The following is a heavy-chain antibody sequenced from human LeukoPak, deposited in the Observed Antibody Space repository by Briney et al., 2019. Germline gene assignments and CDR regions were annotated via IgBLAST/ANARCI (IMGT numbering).Heavy chain of an antibody. Sequence: SETLSLTCTVSGGSISSSSYYWGWIRQPPGKGLEWIGSIYYSGSTYYNPSLKSRVTISVDTSKNQFSLKLNSVTAADTAVYYCARLRSDAFDIWRQGTMVTVCS. D-gene: IGHD4-17*01. CDR1: GGSISSSSYY. J-gene: IGHJ3*02. V-gene: IGHV4-39*01. CDR2: IYYSGST. CDR3: ARLRSDAFDI.